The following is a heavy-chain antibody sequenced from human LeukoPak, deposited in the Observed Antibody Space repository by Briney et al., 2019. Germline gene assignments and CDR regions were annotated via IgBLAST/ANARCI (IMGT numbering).Heavy chain of an antibody. CDR3: ARGPSSGWYRFFDY. J-gene: IGHJ4*02. CDR2: ISSSSSYI. Sequence: GGSLRLSCAASGFTFSSYSMNWVRQAPGKGLEWVSSISSSSSYIYYADSVKGRFTISRDNAKNSLYLQMNSLRAEDTAVYYCARGPSSGWYRFFDYWGQGNLVTVSS. CDR1: GFTFSSYS. V-gene: IGHV3-21*01. D-gene: IGHD6-19*01.